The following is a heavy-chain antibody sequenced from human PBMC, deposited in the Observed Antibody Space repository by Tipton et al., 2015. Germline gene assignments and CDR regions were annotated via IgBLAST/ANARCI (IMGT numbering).Heavy chain of an antibody. CDR2: IASDGSTT. CDR3: ARFTYFDL. Sequence: SLRLSCAASGFTSSSWWMHWVRQAPGKGLVWVSRIASDGSTTDYADSVKGRFTVSRDNAKNTLYLQMNSLRVDDTAVYYCARFTYFDLWGRGTLVSVSS. CDR1: GFTSSSWW. V-gene: IGHV3-74*01. J-gene: IGHJ2*01.